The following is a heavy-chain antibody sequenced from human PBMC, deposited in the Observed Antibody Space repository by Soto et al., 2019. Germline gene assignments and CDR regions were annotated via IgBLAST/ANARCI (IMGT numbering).Heavy chain of an antibody. CDR1: GFTFDVYA. CDR2: INYNSGSV. J-gene: IGHJ4*02. Sequence: EVQLVASGGGWVQPGRSLRLSCAASGFTFDVYAMHWVRQDPGKGLEWVSGINYNSGSVGYADSVKGRFTISRDNAKNSLHLQMNSLRAEDTAVYYCAKDISLRGWVYLVVEYWGQGTLVTVSP. V-gene: IGHV3-9*01. D-gene: IGHD6-13*01. CDR3: AKDISLRGWVYLVVEY.